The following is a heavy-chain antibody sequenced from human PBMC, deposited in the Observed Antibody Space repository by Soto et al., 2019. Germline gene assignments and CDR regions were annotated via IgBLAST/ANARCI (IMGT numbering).Heavy chain of an antibody. D-gene: IGHD5-18*01. CDR2: IYYSGNT. Sequence: PSETLSLTCTVSGGSIRNGGYYWSWVRQNPRRGLEWIGNIYYSGNTYYNPSLKSRLTISVDTSKNQFSLNLSSVTAADTAVYYCARDRLMATAGTARHYFGLDVWGQGTTVTVSS. J-gene: IGHJ6*02. V-gene: IGHV4-31*03. CDR1: GGSIRNGGYY. CDR3: ARDRLMATAGTARHYFGLDV.